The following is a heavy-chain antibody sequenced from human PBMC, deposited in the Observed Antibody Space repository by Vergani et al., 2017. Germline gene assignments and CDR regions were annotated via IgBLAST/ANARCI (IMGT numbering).Heavy chain of an antibody. D-gene: IGHD6-6*01. V-gene: IGHV4-59*01. CDR1: GGSISSYY. CDR3: AREGYSSSSFDY. J-gene: IGHJ4*02. Sequence: QVQLQESGPGLVKPSETLSLTCTVSGGSISSYYWSWIRQPPGKGVEWIGYIYYSGSTNYNPSLKSRVTISVDTSKNQFSLKLSSVTAADTAVYYCAREGYSSSSFDYWGQGTLVTVSS. CDR2: IYYSGST.